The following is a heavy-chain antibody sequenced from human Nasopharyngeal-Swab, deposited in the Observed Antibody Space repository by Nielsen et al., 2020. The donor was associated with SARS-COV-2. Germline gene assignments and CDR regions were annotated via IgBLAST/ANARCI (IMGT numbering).Heavy chain of an antibody. V-gene: IGHV1-18*01. CDR2: ISAYNGNT. J-gene: IGHJ5*02. CDR3: ARGRNYYDSSGGGNH. D-gene: IGHD3-22*01. Sequence: ASVKVSCKASGYTFTSYGISWVRQAPGQGLEWMGWISAYNGNTNYAQKLQGRVTMTTDTSTSTAYMELRSLRSDDTAVYYCARGRNYYDSSGGGNHWGQGTLVTVSS. CDR1: GYTFTSYG.